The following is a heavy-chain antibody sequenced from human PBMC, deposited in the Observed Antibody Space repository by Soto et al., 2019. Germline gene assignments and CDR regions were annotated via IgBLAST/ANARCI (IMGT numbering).Heavy chain of an antibody. V-gene: IGHV4-31*03. CDR3: ARAPIPAAIDY. CDR2: IYYSGST. CDR1: GGSISSGGYY. D-gene: IGHD2-2*01. J-gene: IGHJ4*02. Sequence: SETLSLTCTVSGGSISSGGYYWSWIRQHPGKGLEWIGYIYYSGSTYYNPSPKSRVTISVDTSKNQFSLKLSSVTAADTAVYYCARAPIPAAIDYWGQGTLVTVSS.